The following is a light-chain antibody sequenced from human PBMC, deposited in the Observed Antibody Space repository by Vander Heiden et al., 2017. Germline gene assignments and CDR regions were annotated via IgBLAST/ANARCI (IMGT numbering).Light chain of an antibody. CDR2: KDS. CDR3: QSADSSGTYGV. Sequence: SSALTHPPPASGSPGQTARITCSGDALPKQYAYWYQQKPGQAPVLVIYKDSERPSGIPERFSGSSSGTTVTLTISGVQAEDEADYYCQSADSSGTYGVFGGGTKLTVL. V-gene: IGLV3-25*03. CDR1: ALPKQY. J-gene: IGLJ3*02.